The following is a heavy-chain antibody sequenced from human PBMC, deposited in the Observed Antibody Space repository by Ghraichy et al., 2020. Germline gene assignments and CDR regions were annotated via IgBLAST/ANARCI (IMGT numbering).Heavy chain of an antibody. CDR2: ISGSGGST. CDR1: GFTFSSYA. D-gene: IGHD6-19*01. CDR3: AKDRGGSGWYEAVWDAFDI. J-gene: IGHJ3*02. V-gene: IGHV3-23*01. Sequence: GGSLRLSCAASGFTFSSYAMSWVRQAPGKGLEWVSAISGSGGSTYYADSVKGRFTISRDNSKNTLYLQMNSLRAEDTAVYYCAKDRGGSGWYEAVWDAFDIWGQGTMVTVSS.